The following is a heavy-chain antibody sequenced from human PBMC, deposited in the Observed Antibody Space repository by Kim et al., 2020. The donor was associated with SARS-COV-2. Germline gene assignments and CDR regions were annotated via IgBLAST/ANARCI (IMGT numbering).Heavy chain of an antibody. CDR1: GFTFSGYA. CDR3: TSVPATTSALWDAFDI. V-gene: IGHV3-73*01. D-gene: IGHD1-1*01. Sequence: GGSLRLSCAASGFTFSGYAIHWVRQASGKGLAWVGRIRSKANSYATAYAASVRGSFSISSDDSKHTAYLQMHNLKTAATAVYYCTSVPATTSALWDAFDIWGRGTKVTVSS. CDR2: IRSKANSYAT. J-gene: IGHJ3*02.